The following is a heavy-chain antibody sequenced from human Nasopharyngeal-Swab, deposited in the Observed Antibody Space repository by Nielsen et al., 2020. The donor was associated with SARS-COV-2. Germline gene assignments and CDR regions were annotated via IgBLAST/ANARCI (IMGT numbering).Heavy chain of an antibody. Sequence: GESLKISCAASGFNVSNNYMTWVRQAPGKGLEWVSIIYSSGSIYHADSVKGRFIISRDTSKNTLSLRMNSLRVEDTAVYFCARVEDNFGDYIDYWGQGTLVAVSS. J-gene: IGHJ4*02. CDR1: GFNVSNNY. D-gene: IGHD4-17*01. CDR2: IYSSGSI. CDR3: ARVEDNFGDYIDY. V-gene: IGHV3-53*01.